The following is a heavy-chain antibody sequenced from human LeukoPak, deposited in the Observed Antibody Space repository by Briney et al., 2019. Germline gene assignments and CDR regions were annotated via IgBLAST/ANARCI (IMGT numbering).Heavy chain of an antibody. J-gene: IGHJ4*02. CDR3: ARGMFHGYCTDY. Sequence: GGSLRLSCAASGFTFTNYWIHWVRQAPGKGLMWVSRIKGDGITTNYADSVKGRFTISRDNAKNTVYLQMNSLRAEDTAVYFCARGMFHGYCTDYWGQGTRVPVSS. CDR2: IKGDGITT. D-gene: IGHD3-3*01. V-gene: IGHV3-74*01. CDR1: GFTFTNYW.